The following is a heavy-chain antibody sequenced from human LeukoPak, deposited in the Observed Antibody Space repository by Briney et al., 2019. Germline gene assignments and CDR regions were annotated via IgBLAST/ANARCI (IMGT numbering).Heavy chain of an antibody. CDR1: GGSISSGDYY. V-gene: IGHV4-30-4*01. CDR3: ARWVEYYYDSSGSRVRNAFDI. Sequence: SETLSLTCTVSGGSISSGDYYWSWIRQPPGKGLEWIGYIYYSRSTYYNPSLKSRVTISVDTSKNQFSLKLSSVTAADTAVYYCARWVEYYYDSSGSRVRNAFDIWGEGTMVTVSS. D-gene: IGHD3-22*01. J-gene: IGHJ3*02. CDR2: IYYSRST.